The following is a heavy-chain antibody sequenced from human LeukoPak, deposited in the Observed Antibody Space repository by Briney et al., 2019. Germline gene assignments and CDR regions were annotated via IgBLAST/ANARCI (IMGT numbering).Heavy chain of an antibody. D-gene: IGHD6-19*01. CDR1: GFTFSSYE. V-gene: IGHV3-48*03. J-gene: IGHJ6*03. CDR2: ISSSGSTI. Sequence: GGSLRLSCAASGFTFSSYEMNWVRQAPGKGLEWVSYISSSGSTIYYADSVKGRFTISRDNAKNSLYLQMNSLRAEDTAVYYCARGIAVAGYYYYMDVWGKGTTVTVSS. CDR3: ARGIAVAGYYYYMDV.